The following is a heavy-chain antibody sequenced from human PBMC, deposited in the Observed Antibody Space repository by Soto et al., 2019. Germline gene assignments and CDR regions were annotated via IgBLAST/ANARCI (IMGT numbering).Heavy chain of an antibody. CDR1: GFTLGRYG. CDR2: VSPNGQGI. D-gene: IGHD3-10*01. V-gene: IGHV3-23*01. CDR3: AKDRDYPRDYFHY. J-gene: IGHJ4*02. Sequence: EVQLLESGGGLVQPGGSLRLSCAASGFTLGRYGMSWVRQAPGKGLEWVSAVSPNGQGIYYADSVRGRFTISRDFSKNTVVLQMDSLRAEDTAVYYGAKDRDYPRDYFHYWGQGTLVTVSS.